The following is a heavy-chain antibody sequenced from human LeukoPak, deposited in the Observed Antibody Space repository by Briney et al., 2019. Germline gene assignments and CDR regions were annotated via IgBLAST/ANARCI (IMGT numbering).Heavy chain of an antibody. J-gene: IGHJ5*02. CDR2: ISAYNGNT. D-gene: IGHD6-19*01. Sequence: ASVKVSCKASGYTFTSYDINWVRQATGQGLEWMGWISAYNGNTNYAQKLQGRVTMTTDTATSTAYMELRSLRSDDTAVYYCAREQYSSGWYQSDPWGQGTLVTVSS. V-gene: IGHV1-18*01. CDR1: GYTFTSYD. CDR3: AREQYSSGWYQSDP.